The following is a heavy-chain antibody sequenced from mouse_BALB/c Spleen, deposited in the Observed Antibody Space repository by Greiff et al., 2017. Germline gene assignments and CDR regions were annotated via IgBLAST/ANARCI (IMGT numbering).Heavy chain of an antibody. Sequence: EVNVVESGGGLVKPGGSLKLSCAASGFTFSSYAMSWVRQTPEKRLEWVASISSGGSTYYPDSVKGRFTISRDNARNILYLQMSSLRSEDTAMYYCANLLSYYYAMDYWGQGTSVTVSS. D-gene: IGHD2-1*01. J-gene: IGHJ4*01. CDR2: ISSGGST. CDR3: ANLLSYYYAMDY. CDR1: GFTFSSYA. V-gene: IGHV5-6-5*01.